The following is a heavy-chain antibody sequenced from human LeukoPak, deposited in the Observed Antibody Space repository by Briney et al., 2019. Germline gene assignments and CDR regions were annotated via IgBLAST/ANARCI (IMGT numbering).Heavy chain of an antibody. CDR2: FYPDDSDT. CDR3: ARLRTHDSGDRGALDI. Sequence: GESLKISCKGSGYSFSTYWIGWVRQMPGKGLEWMGMFYPDDSDTRYSPSFQGQVTFSGDKSISSVYLQWSSLRASDTAMYFCARLRTHDSGDRGALDIWGQGTMVTVAS. D-gene: IGHD4-17*01. V-gene: IGHV5-51*01. J-gene: IGHJ3*02. CDR1: GYSFSTYW.